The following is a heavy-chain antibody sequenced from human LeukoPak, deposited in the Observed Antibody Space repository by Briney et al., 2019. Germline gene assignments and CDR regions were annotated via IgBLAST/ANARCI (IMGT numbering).Heavy chain of an antibody. D-gene: IGHD3-16*01. CDR2: ISGGGGST. Sequence: GGSLRLSCAASGFTFSTYGMSWVRQAPGKGLEWVSSISGGGGSTYYADSVKGRFTISRDNSKNTLYLQMNSLRAGDTAIYYCAKESSLLWGPTVIYYFDFWGQGTLVTVSS. V-gene: IGHV3-23*01. J-gene: IGHJ4*02. CDR3: AKESSLLWGPTVIYYFDF. CDR1: GFTFSTYG.